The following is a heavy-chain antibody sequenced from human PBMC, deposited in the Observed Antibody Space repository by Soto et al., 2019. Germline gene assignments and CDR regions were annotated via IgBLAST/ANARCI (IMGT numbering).Heavy chain of an antibody. J-gene: IGHJ4*02. CDR2: IIPIFNTT. Sequence: QVQLVQSAAEVKTPGSSLKVSCTVSGSRFSNYVISWVRQAPGHGLEWLGRIIPIFNTTRYAQTFQGRVTITADTATRTALLELNSLRSDDTAVYYCAREGRGKKAGYNGLVSLGYWGQGTLVTVSS. D-gene: IGHD2-2*02. V-gene: IGHV1-69*06. CDR3: AREGRGKKAGYNGLVSLGY. CDR1: GSRFSNYV.